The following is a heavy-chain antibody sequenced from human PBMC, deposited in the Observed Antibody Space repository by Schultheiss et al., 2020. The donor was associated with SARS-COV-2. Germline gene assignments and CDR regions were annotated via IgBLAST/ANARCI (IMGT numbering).Heavy chain of an antibody. V-gene: IGHV3-23*01. J-gene: IGHJ3*02. CDR3: ARDQRSDYGDYVDGVGGGVDI. CDR2: ISGSGGST. D-gene: IGHD4-17*01. CDR1: GVTFRSSA. Sequence: GESLKISCAASGVTFRSSAMTWVRQAPGKGLEWVSAISGSGGSTYYADSVKGRFTISRDNSKNTLYLQMNSLRAEDTAVYYCARDQRSDYGDYVDGVGGGVDIWGQGTMVTVSS.